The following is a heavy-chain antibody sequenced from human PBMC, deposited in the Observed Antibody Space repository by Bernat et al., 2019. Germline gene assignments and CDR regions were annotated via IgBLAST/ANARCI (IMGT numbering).Heavy chain of an antibody. CDR1: GFTFSSYA. V-gene: IGHV3-23*01. CDR2: ITSIGANT. CDR3: ARESTFPNYYFDY. J-gene: IGHJ4*02. D-gene: IGHD3-16*01. Sequence: EVQLLESGGGLVQPGGSLRLSCAASGFTFSSYAMSWVRQAPGKGLEWVSAITSIGANTFYADSVKGRFTISRDNSKNTLYLQMNSLRAEDTAVYYCARESTFPNYYFDYWGQGTLVTVSS.